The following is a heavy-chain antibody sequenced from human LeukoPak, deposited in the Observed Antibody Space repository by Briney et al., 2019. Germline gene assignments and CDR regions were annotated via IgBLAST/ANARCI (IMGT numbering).Heavy chain of an antibody. D-gene: IGHD3-10*01. CDR1: GGSISSSSYY. CDR2: IYYSGST. J-gene: IGHJ4*02. Sequence: SETLSLTCTVSGGSISSSSYYWGWIRQPPGKGLEWIGSIYYSGSTYYNPSLKSRVTISVDTSKNQFSLKLSSVTAADTAVYYCATLTMVRGVIDWGQGTLVTVSS. CDR3: ATLTMVRGVID. V-gene: IGHV4-39*07.